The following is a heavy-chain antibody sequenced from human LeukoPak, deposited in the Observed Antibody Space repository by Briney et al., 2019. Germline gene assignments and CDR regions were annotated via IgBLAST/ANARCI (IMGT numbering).Heavy chain of an antibody. CDR3: ARRVYDSSGYYSNWFDP. V-gene: IGHV1-69*01. J-gene: IGHJ5*02. Sequence: PGGSLRLSCAASGFTFSSYAISWVRQAPGQGLEWMGGIIPIFGTANYAQKFQGRVTITADESTSTAYMELSSLRSEDTAVYYCARRVYDSSGYYSNWFDPWGQGTLVTVSS. D-gene: IGHD3-22*01. CDR2: IIPIFGTA. CDR1: GFTFSSYA.